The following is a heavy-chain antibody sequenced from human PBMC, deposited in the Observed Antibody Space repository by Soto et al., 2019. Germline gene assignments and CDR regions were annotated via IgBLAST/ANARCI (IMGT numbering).Heavy chain of an antibody. V-gene: IGHV1-8*01. CDR1: GYTFTSYD. CDR3: ARIRRELLYPHGMDV. D-gene: IGHD3-10*01. CDR2: MNPNSGNT. Sequence: ASVKVSCKASGYTFTSYDINWVRQATGQGLEWMGWMNPNSGNTGYAQKFQGRVTMTRNTSISTAYMELSSLRSEDTAVYYCARIRRELLYPHGMDVWGQGTTVTVSS. J-gene: IGHJ6*02.